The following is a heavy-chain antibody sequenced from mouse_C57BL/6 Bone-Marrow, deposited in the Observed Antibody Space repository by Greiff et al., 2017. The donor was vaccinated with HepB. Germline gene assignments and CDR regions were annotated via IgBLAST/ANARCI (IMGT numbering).Heavy chain of an antibody. CDR1: GYTFTDYE. Sequence: VQLQQSGAELVRPGASLTLSCKASGYTFTDYEMHWVRQTPVHGLEWIGAIDTDTGGTDYNQKFKGKAILTADKSSSTAFLELRSLTSEDAAVYYCSGAMDYVSGLYFDDWGEGTTLTVSS. CDR2: IDTDTGGT. D-gene: IGHD1-1*01. V-gene: IGHV1-15*01. J-gene: IGHJ1*01. CDR3: SGAMDYVSGLYFDD.